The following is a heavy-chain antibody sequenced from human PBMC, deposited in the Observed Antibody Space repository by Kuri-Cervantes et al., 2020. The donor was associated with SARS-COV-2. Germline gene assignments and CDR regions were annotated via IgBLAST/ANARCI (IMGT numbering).Heavy chain of an antibody. V-gene: IGHV3-23*01. CDR3: ARMVRGVIIEGDY. Sequence: GESLKISCAASGFTFSSYAMSWVRQAPGKGLEWVSAISGSGGSTYYADSVKGRFTISRDNSKNTLYLQMNSLRAEDTAVYYCARMVRGVIIEGDYWGQGTLVTVSS. D-gene: IGHD3-10*01. CDR1: GFTFSSYA. CDR2: ISGSGGST. J-gene: IGHJ4*02.